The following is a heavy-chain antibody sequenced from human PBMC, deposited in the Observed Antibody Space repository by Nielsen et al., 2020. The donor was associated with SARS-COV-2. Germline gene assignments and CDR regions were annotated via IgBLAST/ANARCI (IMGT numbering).Heavy chain of an antibody. Sequence: GGSLRLSCAASGFTFSTAWMVWVRQAPGKGLEWVGRIKTKTDGETTDYAAPMKGRFIISRDDSKNTLFLQMNSLKAEDTAVYYCTTESYYDSWSGYYIGAFDIWGQGTMVTVSS. CDR3: TTESYYDSWSGYYIGAFDI. CDR2: IKTKTDGETT. J-gene: IGHJ3*02. V-gene: IGHV3-15*01. D-gene: IGHD3-3*01. CDR1: GFTFSTAW.